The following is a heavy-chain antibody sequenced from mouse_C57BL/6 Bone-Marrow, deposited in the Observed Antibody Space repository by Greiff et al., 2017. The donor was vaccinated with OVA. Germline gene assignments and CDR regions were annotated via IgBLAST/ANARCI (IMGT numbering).Heavy chain of an antibody. CDR2: IWRGGST. V-gene: IGHV2-4*01. Sequence: VQLQQSGPGLVQPSQSLSITCTVSGFSLTSYGVHWVRQPPGKGLEWLGVIWRGGSTDYNAAFISRLSISKDNSKSQVFFKMNSLQADDTAIDYCAKTLYDYDANYFDYWGQGITLTVSS. D-gene: IGHD2-4*01. CDR1: GFSLTSYG. CDR3: AKTLYDYDANYFDY. J-gene: IGHJ2*01.